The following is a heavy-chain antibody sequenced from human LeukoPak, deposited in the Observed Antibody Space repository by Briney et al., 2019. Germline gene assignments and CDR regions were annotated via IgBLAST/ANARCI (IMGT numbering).Heavy chain of an antibody. V-gene: IGHV3-7*01. CDR3: ARVDGSWELIR. D-gene: IGHD1-26*01. Sequence: GGSLRLSCAASGFTFPNYWMSWVRQAPGKGLEWVANIRQDGSEKFYVDSVKGRFTISRDNDKSSLYLQMNSLRGEDTAVYFCARVDGSWELIRWGQGTLVTVS. CDR1: GFTFPNYW. J-gene: IGHJ4*02. CDR2: IRQDGSEK.